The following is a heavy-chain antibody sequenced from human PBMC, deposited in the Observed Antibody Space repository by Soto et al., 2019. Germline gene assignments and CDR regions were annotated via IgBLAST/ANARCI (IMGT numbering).Heavy chain of an antibody. J-gene: IGHJ6*02. CDR3: ARDRIAVAGPPPYYYYGMDV. CDR1: GGTFSSYG. Sequence: SVKVSCKSSGGTFSSYGISWVRQAPGQGLEWMGGIIPIFGTASYAQKFQDRVTIKADESTSTAYMELRRLRFEDTAVYYCARDRIAVAGPPPYYYYGMDVWGQGTTVTV. V-gene: IGHV1-69*13. D-gene: IGHD6-19*01. CDR2: IIPIFGTA.